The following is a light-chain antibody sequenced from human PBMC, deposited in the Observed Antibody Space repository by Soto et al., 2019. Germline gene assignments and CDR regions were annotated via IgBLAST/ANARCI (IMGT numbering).Light chain of an antibody. CDR1: SSDVGGYDY. V-gene: IGLV2-14*03. CDR3: NSYTSSTTLV. Sequence: QSALTQPASVSGSPGQSITISCTGTSSDVGGYDYVSWYQQHPGKAPKLMIYGVSSRPSGVSNRFSGSKSGSTASLTISGLQAEDEADYYCNSYTSSTTLVFGGGTQLPS. CDR2: GVS. J-gene: IGLJ2*01.